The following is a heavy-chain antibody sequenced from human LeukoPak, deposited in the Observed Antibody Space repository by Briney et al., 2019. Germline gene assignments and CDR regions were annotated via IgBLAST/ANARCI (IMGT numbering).Heavy chain of an antibody. CDR2: INQPGSER. Sequence: GGSLRLSCAASGFTFSSYWMTWVRQAPGKGLEWVGNINQPGSERYYVDSMKGRFTISRDNAKKSLYLQMNRLRAEDTAVYYCEAFYYDESGWGDASDMWGQGTMVTVSS. CDR1: GFTFSSYW. J-gene: IGHJ3*02. CDR3: EAFYYDESGWGDASDM. V-gene: IGHV3-7*01. D-gene: IGHD3-16*01.